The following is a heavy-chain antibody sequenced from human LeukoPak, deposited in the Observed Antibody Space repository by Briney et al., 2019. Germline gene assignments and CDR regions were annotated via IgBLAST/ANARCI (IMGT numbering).Heavy chain of an antibody. CDR1: GGSISSYY. CDR2: IYYSGST. CDR3: ARNNQALLYYDSSGYYFDY. Sequence: PSETLSLTCTVSGGSISSYYWSWIRQPPGKGLEWIGYIYYSGSTNYNPSLKSRVTISVDTSKNQFSLKLSSVTAADTAVYYCARNNQALLYYDSSGYYFDYWGQGTLVTVSS. V-gene: IGHV4-59*01. D-gene: IGHD3-22*01. J-gene: IGHJ4*02.